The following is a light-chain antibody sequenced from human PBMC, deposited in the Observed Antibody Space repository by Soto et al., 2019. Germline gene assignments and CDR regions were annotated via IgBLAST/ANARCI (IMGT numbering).Light chain of an antibody. CDR1: QSVTSSY. J-gene: IGKJ1*01. V-gene: IGKV3-20*01. CDR3: QQYGGLPT. CDR2: GAS. Sequence: EIVLTQSPGTLSLSPGERVTLSCRASQSVTSSYIAWYQQKSGQAPRLLLYGASSRATGIPDRLRGSGSGTDFTLTIRRLEPEDFAVYYCQQYGGLPTFGQGTKVDIK.